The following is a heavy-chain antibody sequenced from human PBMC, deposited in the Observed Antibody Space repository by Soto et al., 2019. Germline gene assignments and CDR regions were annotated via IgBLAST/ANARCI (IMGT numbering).Heavy chain of an antibody. V-gene: IGHV6-1*01. J-gene: IGHJ2*01. CDR1: GDSVSSNSAA. D-gene: IGHD3-10*01. Sequence: SQTLSLTCAISGDSVSSNSAAWNWIRQSPSRGLEWLGRTYYRSKWYNDYAVSVKSRITINPDTSKNQFSLQLNSVTPEDTAVYYCARDDSYYGSGSYYKYFDLWGRGTLVTVSS. CDR2: TYYRSKWYN. CDR3: ARDDSYYGSGSYYKYFDL.